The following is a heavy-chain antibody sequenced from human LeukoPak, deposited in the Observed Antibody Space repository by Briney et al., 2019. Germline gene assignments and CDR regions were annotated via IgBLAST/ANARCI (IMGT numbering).Heavy chain of an antibody. CDR1: GFSFSSYG. CDR3: AKVSTPNSWPKYYFDY. Sequence: GGSLRLSCAGAGFSFSSYGMHWVRQAPGKGLEWVAVISYDGGTKFYADSVKGRFTISRDNSKNTLYLQMDSLRAEDTAVYYCAKVSTPNSWPKYYFDYWGQGTLVTVSS. CDR2: ISYDGGTK. D-gene: IGHD6-13*01. V-gene: IGHV3-30*18. J-gene: IGHJ4*02.